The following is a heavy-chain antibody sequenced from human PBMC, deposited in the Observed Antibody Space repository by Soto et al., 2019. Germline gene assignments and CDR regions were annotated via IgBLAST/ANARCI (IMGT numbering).Heavy chain of an antibody. J-gene: IGHJ3*02. V-gene: IGHV4-30-4*01. Sequence: QVQLQESGPGLLKPSQTLSRTCNVSGDSINNGEYYWSWFRQPPGKGLEWIGYIYYNEVTYYNPSLKRRPTISLETSKNQFSLQLTSVTAADTAVYYCARDHTVTTGAFDIWGPGTMVTVSS. CDR2: IYYNEVT. D-gene: IGHD4-17*01. CDR3: ARDHTVTTGAFDI. CDR1: GDSINNGEYY.